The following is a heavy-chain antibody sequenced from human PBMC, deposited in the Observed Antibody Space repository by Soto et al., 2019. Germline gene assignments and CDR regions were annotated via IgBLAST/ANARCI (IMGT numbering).Heavy chain of an antibody. D-gene: IGHD1-26*01. J-gene: IGHJ3*02. CDR1: GYTFTSYG. CDR3: ARVVPEWELLEIGAFDI. CDR2: ISAYNGNT. V-gene: IGHV1-18*01. Sequence: QVQLVQSGAEVKKPGASVKVSCKASGYTFTSYGISWVRQAPGQGLEWMGWISAYNGNTNYAQKLQGRVTMTTDTSTSTAYMELRRLRSDDTAVYYCARVVPEWELLEIGAFDIWGQGTMVTVSS.